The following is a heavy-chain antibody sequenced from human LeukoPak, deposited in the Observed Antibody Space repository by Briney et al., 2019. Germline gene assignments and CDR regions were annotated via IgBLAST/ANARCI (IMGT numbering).Heavy chain of an antibody. CDR1: GFTFSSYG. CDR3: ANGYDSSALVSSVKATTEAFDI. J-gene: IGHJ3*02. Sequence: GGSLRLSCAASGFTFSSYGMHWVRQAPGKGLEWVAVISYDGSNKYYADSVKGRFTISRDNSKNTLYLQMNSLRAEDTAVYYCANGYDSSALVSSVKATTEAFDIWGQGTMVTVSS. V-gene: IGHV3-30*18. D-gene: IGHD3-22*01. CDR2: ISYDGSNK.